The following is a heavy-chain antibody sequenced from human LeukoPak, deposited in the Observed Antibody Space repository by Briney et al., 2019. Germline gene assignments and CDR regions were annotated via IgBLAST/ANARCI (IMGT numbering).Heavy chain of an antibody. CDR1: GYTFTGYY. J-gene: IGHJ4*02. D-gene: IGHD3-10*01. CDR3: ARDHYYYGSGSYFPSQ. V-gene: IGHV1-2*02. CDR2: INPNSGGT. Sequence: ASVKVSCKASGYTFTGYYMHWVRQAPGQGLEWMGWINPNSGGTNYAQKLQGRVTMTTDTSTSTAYMELRSLRSDDTAVYYCARDHYYYGSGSYFPSQWGQGTLVTVSS.